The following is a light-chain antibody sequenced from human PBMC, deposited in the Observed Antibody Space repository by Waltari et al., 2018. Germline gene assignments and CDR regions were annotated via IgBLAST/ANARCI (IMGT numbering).Light chain of an antibody. J-gene: IGKJ1*01. CDR2: WAS. Sequence: DIVMTQSPDSLAVSLGERATINCTSSRTILYSSNNKNYLAWYQQKPGQPPKPLFYWASTRESGVPDRFSGGGSGTDFTLTISSLQAEDVAVYYCQQYFLTPTFGLGTRVEVK. CDR3: QQYFLTPT. V-gene: IGKV4-1*01. CDR1: RTILYSSNNKNY.